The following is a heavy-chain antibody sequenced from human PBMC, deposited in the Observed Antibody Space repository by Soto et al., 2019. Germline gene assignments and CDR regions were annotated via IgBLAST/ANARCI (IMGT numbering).Heavy chain of an antibody. CDR1: GFTFSNYA. J-gene: IGHJ4*02. CDR3: ARRSSGWYFDY. Sequence: EVQLLEPGGGLVQSGGSLRLSCAASGFTFSNYAMNWVRQAPGKGLEWVSVISGSGGSTYYADSVKGRFTISRDNSKNTLYLQMNSLRAQDTAVYYCARRSSGWYFDYWGQGTLVTVSS. D-gene: IGHD6-19*01. CDR2: ISGSGGST. V-gene: IGHV3-23*01.